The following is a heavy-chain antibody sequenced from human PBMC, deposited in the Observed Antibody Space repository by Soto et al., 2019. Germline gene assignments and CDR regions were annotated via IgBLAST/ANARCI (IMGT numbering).Heavy chain of an antibody. CDR1: GYTFSRYG. Sequence: QGQLVQSGGEVKQSGASVQVSCKASGYTFSRYGISWVRQAPGQGLEWMGWISGYNGDTNYAQKFQGRVTMTIDTSPTTAYMELRSPTSDDTAVYYCAKNGQPPYYYYGLHAWCQGTTVTVSS. CDR3: AKNGQPPYYYYGLHA. CDR2: ISGYNGDT. D-gene: IGHD2-8*01. V-gene: IGHV1-18*01. J-gene: IGHJ6*02.